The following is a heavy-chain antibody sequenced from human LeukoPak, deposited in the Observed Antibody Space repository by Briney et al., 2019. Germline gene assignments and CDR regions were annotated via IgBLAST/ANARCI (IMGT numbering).Heavy chain of an antibody. CDR2: IYYSGST. Sequence: SETLSLTCTVSAGSISGFYWSWIRQPPGKGLEWIGYIYYSGSTNYNPSLKSRVTISVDTSKNQFSLKLSSVTAADTAVYYCATGGYYDILTGYYFSVEDWGQGTLVTVSS. CDR3: ATGGYYDILTGYYFSVED. J-gene: IGHJ4*02. CDR1: AGSISGFY. V-gene: IGHV4-59*01. D-gene: IGHD3-9*01.